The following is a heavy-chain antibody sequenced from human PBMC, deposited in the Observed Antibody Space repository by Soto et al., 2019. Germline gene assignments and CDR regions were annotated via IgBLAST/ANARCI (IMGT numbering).Heavy chain of an antibody. CDR2: IIPIFGTA. J-gene: IGHJ3*01. V-gene: IGHV1-69*12. CDR1: GGTFSSYA. Sequence: QVQLVQSGAEVKKPGSSVKVSCKASGGTFSSYAISWVRQAPGQGLEWMGGIIPIFGTANYAQKCQGRATITADETRSTASMELSGLRSEDTAGYSCARAPANDDFWSGYSDAFDLWGQRAMGPVSS. D-gene: IGHD3-3*01. CDR3: ARAPANDDFWSGYSDAFDL.